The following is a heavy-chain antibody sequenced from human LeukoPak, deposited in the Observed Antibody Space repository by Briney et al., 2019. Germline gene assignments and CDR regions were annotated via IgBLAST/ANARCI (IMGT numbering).Heavy chain of an antibody. D-gene: IGHD3-22*01. CDR2: INPSGGST. CDR1: GYTFTSYY. V-gene: IGHV1-46*01. CDR3: ATPYYYDSSGYWYYYYGMDV. Sequence: GASVQVSCKASGYTFTSYYMHWVRQAPAQGLEWTGIINPSGGSTSYAQKFQGRVTMTRDTSTSTVYMELSSLRSEDTAVYYCATPYYYDSSGYWYYYYGMDVWGQGTTVTVSS. J-gene: IGHJ6*02.